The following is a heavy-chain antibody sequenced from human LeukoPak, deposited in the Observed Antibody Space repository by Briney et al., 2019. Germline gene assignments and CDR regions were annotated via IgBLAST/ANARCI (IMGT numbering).Heavy chain of an antibody. CDR1: GGSISSSSYY. Sequence: SETLSLTCTVSGGSISSSSYYWGWIRQPPGKGLEWIGSIYYSGSTYYNPSLKSRVTMSVDTSKNQFSLKLSSVTAADTAVYYCARDSRGYYFDYWGQGTLVTVSS. CDR3: ARDSRGYYFDY. J-gene: IGHJ4*02. CDR2: IYYSGST. V-gene: IGHV4-39*07. D-gene: IGHD3-22*01.